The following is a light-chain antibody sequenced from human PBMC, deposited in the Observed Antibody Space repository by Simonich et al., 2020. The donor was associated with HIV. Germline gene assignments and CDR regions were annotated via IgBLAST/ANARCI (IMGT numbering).Light chain of an antibody. Sequence: EIVLTQSPGTLSLSPGERATLSCRASQSVSNNLAWYQQKPGQAPRLLIYGASTRATDIPARFSGSGSGTEFSLTISRMQSEDFAIYYCQQYDSWPMYTFGQGTKLEIK. J-gene: IGKJ2*01. CDR2: GAS. CDR1: QSVSNN. CDR3: QQYDSWPMYT. V-gene: IGKV3-15*01.